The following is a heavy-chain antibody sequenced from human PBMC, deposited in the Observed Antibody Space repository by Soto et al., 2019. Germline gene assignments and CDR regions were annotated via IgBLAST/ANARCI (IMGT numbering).Heavy chain of an antibody. Sequence: QLQLQESGPGLVKPSETLSLTCTVSGGSISSSSYYWGWIRQPPGKGLEWIGSIYYSGSTYYNPSLKSRVTISVDTSKNQFSLRLSSVTAADTAVYYCARLARGWGGITMVRGVHEFDYWGQGTLVTVSS. CDR2: IYYSGST. CDR1: GGSISSSSYY. J-gene: IGHJ4*02. V-gene: IGHV4-39*01. D-gene: IGHD3-10*01. CDR3: ARLARGWGGITMVRGVHEFDY.